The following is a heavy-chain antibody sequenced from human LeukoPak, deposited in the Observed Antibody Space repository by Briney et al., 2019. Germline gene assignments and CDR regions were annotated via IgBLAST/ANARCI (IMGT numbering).Heavy chain of an antibody. V-gene: IGHV4-34*01. CDR3: ARHRRITMVRGVIRKVLDY. CDR2: INHSGST. CDR1: GGSFSGYY. D-gene: IGHD3-10*01. J-gene: IGHJ4*02. Sequence: SETLSLTCAVYGGSFSGYYWSWIRQPPGKGLEWTGEINHSGSTNYNPSLKSRVTISVDTSKNQFSLKLSSVTAADTAVYYCARHRRITMVRGVIRKVLDYWGQGTLVTVSS.